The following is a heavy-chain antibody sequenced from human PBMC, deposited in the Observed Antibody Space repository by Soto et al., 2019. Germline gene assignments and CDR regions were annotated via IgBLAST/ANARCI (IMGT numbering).Heavy chain of an antibody. Sequence: PGGSLRLSXAASGFTFSDYYMSWIRQAPGKGLEWVSYISSSSSYTNYADSVKGRFTISRDNAKNSLYLQMNSLRAEDTAVYYCARPPSQGFSYYFDYWGQGTLVTVSS. J-gene: IGHJ4*02. V-gene: IGHV3-11*06. CDR2: ISSSSSYT. CDR3: ARPPSQGFSYYFDY. CDR1: GFTFSDYY.